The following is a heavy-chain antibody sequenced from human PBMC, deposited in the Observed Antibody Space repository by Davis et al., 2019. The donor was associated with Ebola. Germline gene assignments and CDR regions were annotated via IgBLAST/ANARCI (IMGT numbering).Heavy chain of an antibody. Sequence: GESLKISCAASGFTFSSYAMHWVRQAPGKGLEYVSAISSNGGSTYYANSVKGRFTISRDNSKNTLYLQMGSLRAEDTAVYYCARGGGVAWGQGTLVTVSS. D-gene: IGHD2-8*02. CDR3: ARGGGVA. J-gene: IGHJ4*02. CDR1: GFTFSSYA. V-gene: IGHV3-64*01. CDR2: ISSNGGST.